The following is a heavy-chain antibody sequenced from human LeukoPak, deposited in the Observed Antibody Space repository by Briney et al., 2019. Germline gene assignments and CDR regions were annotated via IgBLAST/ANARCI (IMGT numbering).Heavy chain of an antibody. CDR1: GFTFSDYY. D-gene: IGHD6-19*01. Sequence: GGSLRLSCAASGFTFSDYYMSWIRQAPGKGLEWVSAISGSGGSTYYADSVKGRFTISRDNSKNTLYLQMNSLRAEDTAVYYCAKVRPPSAVAIFYDYWGQGTLVTVSS. V-gene: IGHV3-23*01. CDR3: AKVRPPSAVAIFYDY. CDR2: ISGSGGST. J-gene: IGHJ4*02.